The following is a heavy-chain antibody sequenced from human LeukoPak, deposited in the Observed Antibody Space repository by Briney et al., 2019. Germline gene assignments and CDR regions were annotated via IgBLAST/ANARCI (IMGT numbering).Heavy chain of an antibody. CDR1: GFTFSRYW. CDR2: IKQDGSEK. J-gene: IGHJ5*02. CDR3: ARDRSQWNWFDP. D-gene: IGHD6-19*01. Sequence: GGSLRLSCAASGFTFSRYWMSWVRQVPRKGLEWVANIKQDGSEKYYVDSVKGRFTISRDNAKNSLYLQMNSLRAEDTAVYYCARDRSQWNWFDPWGQGTLVTVSS. V-gene: IGHV3-7*03.